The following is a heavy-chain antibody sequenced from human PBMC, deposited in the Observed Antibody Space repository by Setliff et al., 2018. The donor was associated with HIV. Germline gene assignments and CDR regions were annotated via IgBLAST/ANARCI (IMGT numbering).Heavy chain of an antibody. CDR2: INHSGTT. Sequence: SETLSLTCGVYGGSFSSYYWTWIRQPPGKGLEWIGEINHSGTTNSNPSLKRRVTISVDTAKSQFSLKLNSVTAADAAVYYCARKQWGSSGYYEFFQQWGQGTLVTVSS. CDR1: GGSFSSYY. V-gene: IGHV4-34*01. J-gene: IGHJ1*01. D-gene: IGHD3-22*01. CDR3: ARKQWGSSGYYEFFQQ.